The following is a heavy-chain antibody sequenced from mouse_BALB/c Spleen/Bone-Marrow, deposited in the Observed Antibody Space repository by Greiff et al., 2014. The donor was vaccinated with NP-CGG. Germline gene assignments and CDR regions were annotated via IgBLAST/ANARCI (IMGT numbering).Heavy chain of an antibody. J-gene: IGHJ4*01. V-gene: IGHV5-6-5*01. D-gene: IGHD1-1*01. Sequence: EVQGVESGGGLVKPGGSLKLSCAASGFTFSGYAMSRVRQTPEKRLEWVASISSGGTTYYPDSVKGRFTISRDNARNILYLQMSSLRSEDTAMYYCAGITTVDYWGQGTSVTVSS. CDR1: GFTFSGYA. CDR2: ISSGGTT. CDR3: AGITTVDY.